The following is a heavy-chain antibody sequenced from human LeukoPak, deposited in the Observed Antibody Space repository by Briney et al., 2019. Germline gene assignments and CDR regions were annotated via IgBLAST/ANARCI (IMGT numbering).Heavy chain of an antibody. V-gene: IGHV1-46*01. D-gene: IGHD5-24*01. Sequence: GASVKVSCKASGYTFTSYYMHWVRQAPGQGLEWMGIINPSGGSTSYTQKFQGRVAMTRDTSTSTVYMELSSLRAEDTAVYYCARASNPWLQLSWGQGTLVTVSS. CDR1: GYTFTSYY. CDR3: ARASNPWLQLS. J-gene: IGHJ4*02. CDR2: INPSGGST.